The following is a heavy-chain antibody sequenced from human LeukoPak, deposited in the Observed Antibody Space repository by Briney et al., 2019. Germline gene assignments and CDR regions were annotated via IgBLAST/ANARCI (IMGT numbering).Heavy chain of an antibody. D-gene: IGHD3-22*01. CDR2: INHNGNVN. V-gene: IGHV3-7*01. J-gene: IGHJ4*02. CDR1: GFTFSSYW. Sequence: GGSLRLSCAASGFTFSSYWMNWARQAPGKGLEWVASINHNGNVNYYVDSVKGRFTISRDNSKNTLYLQMNSLRAEDTAVYYCAKDRYYDSSGYYPNFDYWGQGTLVTVSS. CDR3: AKDRYYDSSGYYPNFDY.